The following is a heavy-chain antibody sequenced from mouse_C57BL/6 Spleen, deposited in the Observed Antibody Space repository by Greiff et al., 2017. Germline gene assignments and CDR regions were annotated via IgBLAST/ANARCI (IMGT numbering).Heavy chain of an antibody. D-gene: IGHD2-1*01. CDR1: GYAFSSSW. CDR3: ASIYYAYVGAY. CDR2: IYPGDGDT. J-gene: IGHJ3*01. Sequence: VKLQESGPELVKPGASVKISCKASGYAFSSSWMNWVKQRPGKGLEWIGRIYPGDGDTNYNGKFKGKATLTADKSSSTAYMQLSSLTSEDSAVYFCASIYYAYVGAYWGQGTLVTVSA. V-gene: IGHV1-82*01.